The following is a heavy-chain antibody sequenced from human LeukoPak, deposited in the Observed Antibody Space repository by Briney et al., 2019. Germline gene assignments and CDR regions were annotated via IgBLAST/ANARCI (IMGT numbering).Heavy chain of an antibody. CDR2: IYYSGST. D-gene: IGHD2-8*01. CDR3: TRSTNLEAFDI. Sequence: PSETLSLTCTVSGGSVSSGTYYWSWIRQPPGKGLEWIGYIYYSGSTNYNPSLKSRVTVSVDTSKNQCSLKLGSVTTADTAVYYCTRSTNLEAFDIWGQGTMVTVSS. V-gene: IGHV4-61*01. J-gene: IGHJ3*02. CDR1: GGSVSSGTYY.